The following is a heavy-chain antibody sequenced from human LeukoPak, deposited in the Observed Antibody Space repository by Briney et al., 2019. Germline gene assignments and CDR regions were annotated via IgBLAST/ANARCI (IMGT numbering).Heavy chain of an antibody. CDR1: GYTFTGYY. CDR2: INPNSGGT. D-gene: IGHD1-7*01. CDR3: AKESRNWNSPEGYYFDY. Sequence: VASVKVSCKASGYTFTGYYMHWVRQAPGQGLEWMGWINPNSGGTNYAQKFQGRVTMTRDTSISTAYMELSRLRSDDTAVYYCAKESRNWNSPEGYYFDYWGQGTLVTVSS. V-gene: IGHV1-2*02. J-gene: IGHJ4*02.